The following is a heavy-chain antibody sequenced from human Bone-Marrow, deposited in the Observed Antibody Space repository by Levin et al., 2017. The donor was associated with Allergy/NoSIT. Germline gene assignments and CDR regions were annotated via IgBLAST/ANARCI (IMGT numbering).Heavy chain of an antibody. Sequence: GESLKISCAASGFRFSSYGMAWVRQAPGKGLEWVATISGSGGDTYYADSVNGRFTISRDNAKDTLYLQMDSLGVEDTAVYYCAKRRQQWVVLNAFDSWGQGTLVTVSS. V-gene: IGHV3-23*01. D-gene: IGHD1-26*01. CDR1: GFRFSSYG. CDR2: ISGSGGDT. CDR3: AKRRQQWVVLNAFDS. J-gene: IGHJ4*02.